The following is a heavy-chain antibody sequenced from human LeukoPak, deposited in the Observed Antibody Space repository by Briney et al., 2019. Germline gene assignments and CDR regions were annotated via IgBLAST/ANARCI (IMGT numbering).Heavy chain of an antibody. Sequence: ASVKVSCKASGYTFTSYYMHWVRQAPGQGLEWMGIINPSGGSTSYAQKFQGRVTMTRDTSTSTVYMGLSSLRSEDTAVYYCARARLNYYDSSGYRDAFDIWGQGTMVTVSS. CDR1: GYTFTSYY. CDR3: ARARLNYYDSSGYRDAFDI. J-gene: IGHJ3*02. V-gene: IGHV1-46*01. D-gene: IGHD3-22*01. CDR2: INPSGGST.